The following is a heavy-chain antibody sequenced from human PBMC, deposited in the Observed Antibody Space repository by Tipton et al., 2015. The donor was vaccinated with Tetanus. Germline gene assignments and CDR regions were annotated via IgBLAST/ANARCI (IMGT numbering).Heavy chain of an antibody. V-gene: IGHV4-59*01. CDR1: GDSISDYY. CDR3: TRGSRSYRGYDSDFDY. D-gene: IGHD5-12*01. CDR2: VYLSGST. J-gene: IGHJ4*02. Sequence: TLSLTCTVSGDSISDYYWTWVRQPPGKGLEWIGYVYLSGSTNYNPSLKSRVTMSIDTSKIQFSLTLSSVTAADTAVYFCTRGSRSYRGYDSDFDYWGLGILVTVSS.